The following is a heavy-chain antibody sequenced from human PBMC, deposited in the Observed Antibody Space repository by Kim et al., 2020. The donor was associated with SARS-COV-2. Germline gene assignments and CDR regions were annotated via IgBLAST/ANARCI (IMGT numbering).Heavy chain of an antibody. CDR1: GFTFSSYG. CDR2: ISYDGSNK. CDR3: AKEGGVIAAAGTSHYYYGMDV. Sequence: GGSLRLSCAASGFTFSSYGMHWVRQAPGKGLEWVAVISYDGSNKYYADSVKGRFTISRDNSKNTLYLQMNSLRAEDTAVYYCAKEGGVIAAAGTSHYYYGMDVWGQGTTVTVSS. V-gene: IGHV3-30*18. J-gene: IGHJ6*02. D-gene: IGHD6-13*01.